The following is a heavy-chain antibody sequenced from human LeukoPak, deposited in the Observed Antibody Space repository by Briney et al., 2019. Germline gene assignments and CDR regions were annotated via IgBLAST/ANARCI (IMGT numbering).Heavy chain of an antibody. CDR3: ARFDYADYLAFDY. CDR1: GFTFSSYA. J-gene: IGHJ4*02. Sequence: PGGSLRLSCSASGFTFSSYAMHWVRQAPGKGLEYVSAISSNGGSTYYADSVKGRFTISRDNSKNTLYLQMSSLRAEDTAVYYCARFDYADYLAFDYWGQGTLVTVSS. CDR2: ISSNGGST. V-gene: IGHV3-64D*09. D-gene: IGHD4-17*01.